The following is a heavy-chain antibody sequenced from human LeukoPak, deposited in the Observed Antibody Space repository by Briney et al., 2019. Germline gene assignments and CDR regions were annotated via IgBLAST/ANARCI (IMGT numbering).Heavy chain of an antibody. D-gene: IGHD3-10*01. CDR3: ARDLDQYNGRFGGFGHDF. J-gene: IGHJ4*02. CDR1: GYAFINYG. V-gene: IGHV1-18*01. CDR2: ISAYNGNT. Sequence: ASVKVSCKASGYAFINYGINWVRQAPGQGLEWMGWISAYNGNTNYAQSLQGRVTMTTDTSTSTVYMEMRSLTSDDTAVYYCARDLDQYNGRFGGFGHDFWGQGTLVTVSS.